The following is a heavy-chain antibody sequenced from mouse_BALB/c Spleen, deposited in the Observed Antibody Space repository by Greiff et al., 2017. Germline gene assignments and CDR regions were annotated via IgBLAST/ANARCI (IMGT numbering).Heavy chain of an antibody. D-gene: IGHD1-1*01. CDR1: GYSITSDYA. J-gene: IGHJ2*01. CDR3: ARWTTVVAQLGRDY. Sequence: EVKLLESGPGLVKPSQSLSLTCTVTGYSITSDYAWNWIRQFPGNKLEWMGYISYSGSTSYNPSLKSRISITRDTSKNQFFLQLNSVTTEDTATYYCARWTTVVAQLGRDYWGQGTTLTVSS. V-gene: IGHV3-2*02. CDR2: ISYSGST.